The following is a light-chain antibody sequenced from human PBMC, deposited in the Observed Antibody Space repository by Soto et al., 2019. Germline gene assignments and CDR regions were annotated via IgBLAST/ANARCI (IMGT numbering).Light chain of an antibody. Sequence: VLTQPPATLPVSPGERVPLSCRASKSVTSLLPGYQQKPGQAPSLLIYSTSSRATGIPARFSGSGSGTEFTLTISSLQSEDFAIYYCQQYHYWPYTFGQGTNLEIK. V-gene: IGKV3-15*01. CDR1: KSVTSL. CDR3: QQYHYWPYT. J-gene: IGKJ2*01. CDR2: STS.